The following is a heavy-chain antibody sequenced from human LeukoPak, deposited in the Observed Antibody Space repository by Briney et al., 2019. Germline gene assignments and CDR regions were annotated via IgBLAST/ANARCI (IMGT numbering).Heavy chain of an antibody. D-gene: IGHD1-26*01. CDR3: ARDRGSCLDY. J-gene: IGHJ4*02. Sequence: PSETLSLTCTVSGGSISSSSYYWGWIRQPPGKGLEWIGSIYYSGSTYYNPSLKSRVTISVDTSKNQFSLKLSSVTAADTAVYYCARDRGSCLDYWGQGTLVTVSS. CDR1: GGSISSSSYY. CDR2: IYYSGST. V-gene: IGHV4-39*07.